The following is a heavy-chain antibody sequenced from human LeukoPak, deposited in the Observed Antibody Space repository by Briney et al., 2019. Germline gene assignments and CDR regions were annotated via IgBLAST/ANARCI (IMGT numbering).Heavy chain of an antibody. CDR1: GFTFSSYG. CDR2: IWYDGSNK. V-gene: IGHV3-33*01. D-gene: IGHD3-22*01. J-gene: IGHJ4*02. Sequence: GGSLRLSCAASGFTFSSYGMHWVRQAPGKGLEWVAVIWYDGSNKYYADSVKGRFTISRDNSKNTLYLQTNSLRAEDTAVYYCARTLYYYDSSGYYAYWGQGTLVTVSS. CDR3: ARTLYYYDSSGYYAY.